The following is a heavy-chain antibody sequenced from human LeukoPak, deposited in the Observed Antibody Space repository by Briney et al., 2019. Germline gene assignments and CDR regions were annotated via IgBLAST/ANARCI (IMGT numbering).Heavy chain of an antibody. Sequence: GSLRLSCAASGFTFSSYAMSWVRQAPGKGLEWVSVISGNGDSTYFIDSVKGRFTISRDNSKNTLDLQMNSLRAEETAVYYCAKGGITMGIIDYWGQGTLVTVSS. D-gene: IGHD3-10*01. V-gene: IGHV3-23*01. CDR3: AKGGITMGIIDY. CDR2: ISGNGDST. CDR1: GFTFSSYA. J-gene: IGHJ4*02.